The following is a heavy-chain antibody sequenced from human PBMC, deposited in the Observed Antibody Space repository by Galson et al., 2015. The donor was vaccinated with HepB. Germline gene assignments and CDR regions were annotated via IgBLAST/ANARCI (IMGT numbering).Heavy chain of an antibody. D-gene: IGHD2-21*01. CDR1: GYSFNTYS. Sequence: SLRLSCAASGYSFNTYSMNWVRQAPGKRLEWVASISSSSNYIYYGDSGKGRFTISRDNAKNSLYLRMNSVRVEDTAIYYCARVLQGFVGMAVWGQATTVIVSS. CDR2: ISSSSNYI. V-gene: IGHV3-21*06. CDR3: ARVLQGFVGMAV. J-gene: IGHJ6*02.